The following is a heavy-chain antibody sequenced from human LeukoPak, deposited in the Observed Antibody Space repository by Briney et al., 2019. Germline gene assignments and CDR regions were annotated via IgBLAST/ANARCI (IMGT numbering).Heavy chain of an antibody. D-gene: IGHD3-22*01. Sequence: ASVKVSCKASGYTFTSYGISWVRQAPGQGLEWMGWIGAYNGNTNYARKFQGRVTMTTDTSTSTAYMELRSLRSDDTAVYYCARESYDSSGYPLPYAFDIWGQGTMVTVSS. J-gene: IGHJ3*02. CDR1: GYTFTSYG. V-gene: IGHV1-18*01. CDR3: ARESYDSSGYPLPYAFDI. CDR2: IGAYNGNT.